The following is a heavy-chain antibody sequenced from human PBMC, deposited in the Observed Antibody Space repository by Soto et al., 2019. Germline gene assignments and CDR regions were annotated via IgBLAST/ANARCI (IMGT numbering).Heavy chain of an antibody. CDR2: INAGNGNT. D-gene: IGHD4-17*01. J-gene: IGHJ4*02. CDR3: AREGDYGDYPDY. V-gene: IGHV1-3*01. CDR1: GYTFTSYA. Sequence: GASVKVSCKASGYTFTSYAMHWVRQAPGQRLEWMGWINAGNGNTKYSQKFQGRVTITRDTSASTAYMELSSLRSEDTAVYYCAREGDYGDYPDYWGQGTLVTVSS.